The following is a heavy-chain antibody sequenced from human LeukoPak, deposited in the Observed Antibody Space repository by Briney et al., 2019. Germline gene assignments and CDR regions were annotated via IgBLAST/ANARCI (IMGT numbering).Heavy chain of an antibody. CDR3: AREASGNYYVFDS. V-gene: IGHV3-11*04. CDR1: GFSFSNYF. J-gene: IGHJ4*02. Sequence: GGSLRLSCEASGFSFSNYFISWIRQAPAKGLEWVSYITNSGRSTNYADAVKGRFTISRDNTKKSVYLEMTDLRPEHTAVYYCAREASGNYYVFDSWGQGTRVTVSS. CDR2: ITNSGRST. D-gene: IGHD1-26*01.